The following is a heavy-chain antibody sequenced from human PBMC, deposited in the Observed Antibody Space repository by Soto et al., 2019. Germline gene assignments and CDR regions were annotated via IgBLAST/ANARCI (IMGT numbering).Heavy chain of an antibody. CDR3: ASRSATVLSLTY. V-gene: IGHV3-23*01. CDR1: GFSFSSYA. CDR2: ISGSFGST. Sequence: PGGSLRLSXVASGFSFSSYAMNWVRQAPGKGLEWVSTISGSFGSTCYADSVQGRFTVSRDNSKNTLYLQMNSLRAEDTAVYYCASRSATVLSLTYWGPGTQVTVSS. D-gene: IGHD2-8*01. J-gene: IGHJ4*02.